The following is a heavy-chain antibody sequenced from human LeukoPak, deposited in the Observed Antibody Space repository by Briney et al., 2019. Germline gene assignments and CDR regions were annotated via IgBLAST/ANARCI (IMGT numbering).Heavy chain of an antibody. Sequence: PGGSLGLSCAASGFTFSSYSMNWVRQAPGKGLEWVSSISSSSSYIYYADSVKGRFTISRDNAKNSPYLQMNSLRAEDTAVYYCARVTNYDILTGYLDYWGQGTLVTVSS. CDR2: ISSSSSYI. J-gene: IGHJ4*02. CDR3: ARVTNYDILTGYLDY. V-gene: IGHV3-21*01. D-gene: IGHD3-9*01. CDR1: GFTFSSYS.